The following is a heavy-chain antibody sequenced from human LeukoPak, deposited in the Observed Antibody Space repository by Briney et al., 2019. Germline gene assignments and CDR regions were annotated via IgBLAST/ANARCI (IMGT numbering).Heavy chain of an antibody. CDR1: GGPFSGYY. J-gene: IGHJ5*02. Sequence: SETLSLTCAVYGGPFSGYYWSWIRQPPGKGLEWIGEINHSGSTNYDPSLKSRVTISVDTSKNQFSLKLSSVTAADTAVYYCARGSERENWFDPWGQGTLVTVSS. CDR3: ARGSERENWFDP. D-gene: IGHD6-25*01. CDR2: INHSGST. V-gene: IGHV4-34*01.